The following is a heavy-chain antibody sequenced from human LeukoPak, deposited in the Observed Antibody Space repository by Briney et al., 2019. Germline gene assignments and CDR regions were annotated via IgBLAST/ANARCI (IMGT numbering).Heavy chain of an antibody. D-gene: IGHD2-2*01. CDR2: ISAYNGNT. CDR1: GYTFTGYY. CDR3: ARLGSTSLLRLWFDP. Sequence: GASVKVSCKASGYTFTGYYMHWVRQAPGQGLEWMGWISAYNGNTNYAQKLQGRVTMTTDTSTSTAYMELRSLRSDDTAVYYCARLGSTSLLRLWFDPWGQGTLVTVSS. J-gene: IGHJ5*02. V-gene: IGHV1-18*04.